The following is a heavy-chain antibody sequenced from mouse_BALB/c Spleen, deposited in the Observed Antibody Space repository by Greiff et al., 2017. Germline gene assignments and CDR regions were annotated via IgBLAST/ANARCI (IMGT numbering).Heavy chain of an antibody. Sequence: EVKLQESGPELVKPGASVKMSCKASGYTFTSYVMHWVKQKPGQGLEWIGYINPYNDGTKYNEKFKGKATLTSDKSSSTAYMELSSLTSEDSAVYYCARGDWGELRAWFAYWGQGTLVTVSA. CDR2: INPYNDGT. CDR3: ARGDWGELRAWFAY. J-gene: IGHJ3*01. V-gene: IGHV1-14*01. D-gene: IGHD1-1*01. CDR1: GYTFTSYV.